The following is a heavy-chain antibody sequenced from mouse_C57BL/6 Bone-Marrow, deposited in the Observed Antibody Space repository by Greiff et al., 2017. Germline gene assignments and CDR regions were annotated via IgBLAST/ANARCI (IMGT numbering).Heavy chain of an antibody. CDR2: IHPNSGST. V-gene: IGHV1-64*01. CDR3: ATFSWFAY. CDR1: GYTFTSYW. Sequence: VQLQQSGAELARPGASVKLSCKASGYTFTSYWMHWVKQRPGQGLEWIGMIHPNSGSTNYNENFKSKATLTVDKSYCTAYMQLSSLTSEDSAVYYCATFSWFAYWGQGTLVTVSA. J-gene: IGHJ3*01.